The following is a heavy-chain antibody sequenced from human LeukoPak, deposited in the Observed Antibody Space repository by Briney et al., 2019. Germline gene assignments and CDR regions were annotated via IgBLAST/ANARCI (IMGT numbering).Heavy chain of an antibody. J-gene: IGHJ4*02. CDR1: GYTFTGYY. V-gene: IGHV1-2*02. CDR2: INPNSGGT. CDR3: ARALPSRAAAGTVGY. Sequence: GASVKVSCKASGYTFTGYYMHWVRQAPGQGLEWMGWINPNSGGTNYAQKFQGRVTMTRDTSISTAYMELSRLRSDDTAVYYCARALPSRAAAGTVGYWGQGTLVTVSS. D-gene: IGHD6-13*01.